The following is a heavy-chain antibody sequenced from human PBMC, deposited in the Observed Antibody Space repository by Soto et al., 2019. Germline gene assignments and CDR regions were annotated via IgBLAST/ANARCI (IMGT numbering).Heavy chain of an antibody. D-gene: IGHD3-3*01. CDR2: INGGTGHT. Sequence: QVHLEQSGAEVRKPGASVKLSCKASGYAFTKYGLHWARQAPGQRPEWMGWINGGTGHTQFSERLQGRVTITRDTAASTAYMELTSLRSEDTAVYYCARDAKVFGVISNPYDYWGQGTLVTVSS. CDR3: ARDAKVFGVISNPYDY. V-gene: IGHV1-3*01. J-gene: IGHJ4*02. CDR1: GYAFTKYG.